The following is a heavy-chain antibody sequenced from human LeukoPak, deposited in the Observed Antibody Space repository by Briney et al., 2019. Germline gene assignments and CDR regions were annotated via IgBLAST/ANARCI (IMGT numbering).Heavy chain of an antibody. CDR3: ARVYSDY. D-gene: IGHD2-21*01. V-gene: IGHV3-7*05. J-gene: IGHJ4*02. CDR1: GFTFSGYW. CDR2: IKHDGSDK. Sequence: GGSLRLSCAASGFTFSGYWMTWVRQAPGKGLEWVANIKHDGSDKYYVDSVKGRFTISRDNAKNSLYLQMNSLRAEDAAVYFCARVYSDYWGQGTLVTVSS.